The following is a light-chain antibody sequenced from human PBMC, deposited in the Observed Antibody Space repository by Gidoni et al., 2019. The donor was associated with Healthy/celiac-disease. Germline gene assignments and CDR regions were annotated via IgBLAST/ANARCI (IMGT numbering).Light chain of an antibody. CDR1: KGISSY. CDR2: AAS. Sequence: DIQFTQSPSFLSASVGDRVTITCRASKGISSYLAWYQQKPGKAPKLLIYAASTLQSGVPSRFSGSGSVTEFTLTISSLQPEDFATYYCQQLNSYPRTFGQGTRLEIK. V-gene: IGKV1-9*01. CDR3: QQLNSYPRT. J-gene: IGKJ5*01.